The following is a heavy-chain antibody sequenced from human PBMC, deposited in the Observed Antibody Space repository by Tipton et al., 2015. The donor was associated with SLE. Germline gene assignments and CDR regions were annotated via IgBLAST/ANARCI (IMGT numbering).Heavy chain of an antibody. CDR1: GGSISSHY. J-gene: IGHJ4*02. CDR3: ARGGGVALDFDY. CDR2: IYYSGGT. V-gene: IGHV4-59*11. D-gene: IGHD2-15*01. Sequence: TLPLTCTVSGGSISSHYWSWIRQPPGKGLEWIGYIYYSGGTNYNPSLKSRVTISVDTSKNQFSLKLSSVTTADTAVYYCARGGGVALDFDYWGQGTLVTVSS.